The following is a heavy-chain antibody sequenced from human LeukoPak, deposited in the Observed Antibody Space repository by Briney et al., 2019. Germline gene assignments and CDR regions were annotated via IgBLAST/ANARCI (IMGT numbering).Heavy chain of an antibody. Sequence: GGSLRLSCAASGFTFSSYEMNWVRQAPGKGPEWVSYISSRGSTIYYADSVKGRFTISRDNAKNSLYLQMNSLRAEDTAVYYCARDKCSSTSCYDVWGKGTTVTVSS. D-gene: IGHD2-2*01. J-gene: IGHJ6*04. CDR2: ISSRGSTI. V-gene: IGHV3-48*03. CDR1: GFTFSSYE. CDR3: ARDKCSSTSCYDV.